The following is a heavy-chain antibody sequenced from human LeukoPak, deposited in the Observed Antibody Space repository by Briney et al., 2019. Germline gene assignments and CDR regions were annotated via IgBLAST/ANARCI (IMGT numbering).Heavy chain of an antibody. J-gene: IGHJ6*02. CDR2: ISSSGSTI. V-gene: IGHV3-11*04. CDR3: AKGHYDFWSGDEYYYGMDV. CDR1: GFTFSDYY. Sequence: PGGSLRLSCAASGFTFSDYYMSWIRQAPGKGLEWVSYISSSGSTIYYADSVKGRFTISRDNSKNTLYLQMNSLRAEDTAVYYCAKGHYDFWSGDEYYYGMDVWGQGTTVTVSS. D-gene: IGHD3-3*01.